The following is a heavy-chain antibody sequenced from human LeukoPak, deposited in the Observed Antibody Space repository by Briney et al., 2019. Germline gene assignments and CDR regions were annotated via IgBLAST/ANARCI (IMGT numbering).Heavy chain of an antibody. Sequence: SETLSLTCAVYGGSFSGYYWSWIRQPPGKGLEWIGEINHSGSTNYNPSLKRRVTISVDTSKNQFSLKLSSVTAASTAVYYCAKPNGYWLIDIGGQGPMVTVS. D-gene: IGHD3-22*01. V-gene: IGHV4-34*01. J-gene: IGHJ3*02. CDR3: AKPNGYWLIDI. CDR1: GGSFSGYY. CDR2: INHSGST.